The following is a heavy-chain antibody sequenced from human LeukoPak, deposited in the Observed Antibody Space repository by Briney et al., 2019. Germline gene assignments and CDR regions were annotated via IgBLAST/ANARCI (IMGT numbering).Heavy chain of an antibody. V-gene: IGHV4-61*01. J-gene: IGHJ4*02. CDR1: GGSVSSGSYY. D-gene: IGHD6-19*01. CDR2: IYYSGST. CDR3: ARRYSSGWYYFDY. Sequence: PSETLSLTCTVSGGSVSSGSYYWSWIRQPPGKGLEWIGYIYYSGSTNHNPSLKSRVTISVDTSKNQFSLKLSSVTAADTAVYYCARRYSSGWYYFDYWGQGTLVTVSS.